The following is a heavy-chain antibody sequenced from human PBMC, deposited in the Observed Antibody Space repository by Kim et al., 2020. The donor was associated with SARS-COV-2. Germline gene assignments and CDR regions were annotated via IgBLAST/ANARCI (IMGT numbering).Heavy chain of an antibody. D-gene: IGHD3-22*01. Sequence: FTISRDNSKNTLYLQMNSLRAEDTAVYYCARDIAWDYYDSSGYPGGAFDIWGQGTMVTVSS. J-gene: IGHJ3*02. V-gene: IGHV3-30*01. CDR3: ARDIAWDYYDSSGYPGGAFDI.